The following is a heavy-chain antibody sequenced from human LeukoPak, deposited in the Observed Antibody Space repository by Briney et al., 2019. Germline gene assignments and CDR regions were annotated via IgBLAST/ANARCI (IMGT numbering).Heavy chain of an antibody. CDR2: ISSSSSYI. D-gene: IGHD6-13*01. J-gene: IGHJ4*02. CDR1: GFTFSSYE. V-gene: IGHV3-21*01. Sequence: NPRGSLRLSCAASGFTFSSYEMNWVCQAPGKGLEWVSSISSSSSYIYYADSVKGRFTISRDNAKHSLYLQMNSLRSEDTAVYYCARGRARLEPESYSSSWYFDYWGQGALVADSS. CDR3: ARGRARLEPESYSSSWYFDY.